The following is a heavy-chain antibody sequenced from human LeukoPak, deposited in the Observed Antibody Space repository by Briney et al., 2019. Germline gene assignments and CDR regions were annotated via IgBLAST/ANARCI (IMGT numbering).Heavy chain of an antibody. V-gene: IGHV4-34*01. CDR2: INHSGST. Sequence: PWETLSLTCAVYGGSFSGYYWSWIRQPPGKGLEWIGEINHSGSTNYNPSLKSRVTISVDTSKNQFSLKLSSVTAADTAVYYCASGPRARRYYYYGMDVWGQGTTVTVSS. CDR3: ASGPRARRYYYYGMDV. CDR1: GGSFSGYY. J-gene: IGHJ6*02.